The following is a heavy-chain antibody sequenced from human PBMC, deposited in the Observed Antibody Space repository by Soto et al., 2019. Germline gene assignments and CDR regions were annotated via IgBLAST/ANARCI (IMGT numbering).Heavy chain of an antibody. V-gene: IGHV3-30*18. J-gene: IGHJ4*02. Sequence: PGGSLRLSCAASGFTFSSYGMHWVRQAPGKGLEWVAVISYDGSNKYYADSVKGRFTISRDNSKNTLYLQMNSLRAEDTAVYYCAKDDQGPIYSGTWSAYFDYWGQGTLVTVSS. D-gene: IGHD6-13*01. CDR1: GFTFSSYG. CDR2: ISYDGSNK. CDR3: AKDDQGPIYSGTWSAYFDY.